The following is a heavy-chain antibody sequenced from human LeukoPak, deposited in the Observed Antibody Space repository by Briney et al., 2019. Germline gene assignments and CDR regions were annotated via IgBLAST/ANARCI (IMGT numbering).Heavy chain of an antibody. CDR2: IWYDGSNK. CDR1: GFTFSSYG. CDR3: ARDSRGGSRYSYALDY. J-gene: IGHJ4*02. D-gene: IGHD5-18*01. V-gene: IGHV3-33*01. Sequence: GGSLRLSCAASGFTFSSYGMHWVRQAPGKGLEWVAVIWYDGSNKYYADSVKGRFTISRDNSKNTLYLQMNSLRAEDTAVYYCARDSRGGSRYSYALDYWGQGTLVTVSS.